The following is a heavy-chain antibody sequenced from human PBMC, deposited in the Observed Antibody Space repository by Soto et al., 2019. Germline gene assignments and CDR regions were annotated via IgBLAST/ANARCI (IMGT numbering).Heavy chain of an antibody. D-gene: IGHD1-26*01. CDR2: MNPDNGNT. J-gene: IGHJ6*02. CDR1: GYTFTSCD. V-gene: IGHV1-8*01. CDR3: ARISGRPSNYYHIDV. Sequence: QVQLVQSGAEVREPGASVKVSCKASGYTFTSCDVNWVRQAPGQGLEWMGWMNPDNGNTGYAQKFQGRVTMTRDSYMSTAYMELSSLRSEDTAMYYCARISGRPSNYYHIDVWGQGTTVTVSS.